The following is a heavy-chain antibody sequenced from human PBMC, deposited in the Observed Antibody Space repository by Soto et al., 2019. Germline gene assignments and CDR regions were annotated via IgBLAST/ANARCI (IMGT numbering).Heavy chain of an antibody. J-gene: IGHJ6*02. V-gene: IGHV3-11*04. Sequence: QVQLVESGGGLVKPGGSLRLSCAASGFTFSDYYMSCIRQAPGKGLEWVSYISSSGSTIYYADSVKGRFTISRDNAKNSRYLEMNSLRAEDGAVYYCARDLGGYCSGGSCYGHYYYYYGMDVWGQGTTVTVSS. CDR3: ARDLGGYCSGGSCYGHYYYYYGMDV. CDR2: ISSSGSTI. CDR1: GFTFSDYY. D-gene: IGHD2-15*01.